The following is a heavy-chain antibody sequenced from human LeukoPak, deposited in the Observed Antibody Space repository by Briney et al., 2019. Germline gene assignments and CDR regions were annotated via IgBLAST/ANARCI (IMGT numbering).Heavy chain of an antibody. CDR3: ARVQQAAAGTNYYYYGMDV. V-gene: IGHV1-18*01. D-gene: IGHD6-13*01. Sequence: ASVKVSCKASGYTFTSYGISRVRQAPGQGLEWMGWISAYNGNTNYAQKLQGRVTMTTDTSTSTAYMELRSLRSDDTAVYYCARVQQAAAGTNYYYYGMDVWGQGTTVTVSS. J-gene: IGHJ6*02. CDR1: GYTFTSYG. CDR2: ISAYNGNT.